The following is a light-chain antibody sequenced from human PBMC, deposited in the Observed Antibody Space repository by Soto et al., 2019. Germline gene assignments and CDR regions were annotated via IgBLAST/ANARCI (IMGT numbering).Light chain of an antibody. CDR1: QSVGPN. CDR2: WGS. J-gene: IGKJ2*03. CDR3: QQYENWPPYS. Sequence: TQSPATLSVSLGEEVSLSCRASQSVGPNLAWYQQRPGQAPRLLIHWGSTRANGVPARYRGSGGGTDFTLTISNLQSEDLAVYYCQQYENWPPYSFGQGTRLEIK. V-gene: IGKV3-15*01.